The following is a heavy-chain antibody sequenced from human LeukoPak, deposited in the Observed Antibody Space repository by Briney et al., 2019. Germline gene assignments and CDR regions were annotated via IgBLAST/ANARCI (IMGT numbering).Heavy chain of an antibody. V-gene: IGHV3-23*01. CDR1: GFTFNNYL. J-gene: IGHJ4*02. CDR3: AKECDYSPGHKFDL. CDR2: LFTGGGRT. Sequence: GGSLRLSCAASGFTFNNYLMSWVRQAPGKGLEWVSVLFTGGGRTLYADSVKGRFTISGDTSRTTLYLQMNGLRAEDTAVHYCAKECDYSPGHKFDLWGQGTLVTVSS. D-gene: IGHD3-10*01.